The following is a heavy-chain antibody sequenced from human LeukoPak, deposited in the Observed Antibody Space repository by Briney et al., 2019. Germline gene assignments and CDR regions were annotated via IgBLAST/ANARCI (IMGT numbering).Heavy chain of an antibody. CDR3: ARDRGGAAAGIFWFDP. J-gene: IGHJ5*02. D-gene: IGHD6-13*01. V-gene: IGHV3-53*01. Sequence: GGSLRLSCAASGFTFTSYAMSWVRQAPGKGLEWVSVIYSGGSTYYADSVKGRFTISRDNSKNTLYLQMNSLRAEDTAVYYCARDRGGAAAGIFWFDPWGQGTLVTVSS. CDR2: IYSGGST. CDR1: GFTFTSYA.